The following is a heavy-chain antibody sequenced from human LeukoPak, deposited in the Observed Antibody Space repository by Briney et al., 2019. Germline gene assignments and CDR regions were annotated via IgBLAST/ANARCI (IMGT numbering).Heavy chain of an antibody. V-gene: IGHV5-51*01. CDR3: ARNPRLDF. Sequence: GESLKISCEASGYSFPIYWIAWVRQAPGKGLEWMGNIHPGDSDTRYSPSFRGQVTISVDKSVSTAYLHFSSLRASDTAIYYCARNPRLDFWGRGTPVTV. CDR1: GYSFPIYW. CDR2: IHPGDSDT. J-gene: IGHJ4*02.